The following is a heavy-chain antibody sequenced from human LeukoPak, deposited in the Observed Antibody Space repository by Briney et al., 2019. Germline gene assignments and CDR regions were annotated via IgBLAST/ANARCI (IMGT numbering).Heavy chain of an antibody. CDR3: ARDPTSSGYSPFDY. Sequence: GASVKVSCKASGYTFTSYGISWVRQAPGQGLEWMGWISAYNGNTNYAQKLQGRVTMTTDASTSTAYMELRSLRSDDTAVYYCARDPTSSGYSPFDYWGQGTLVTVSS. CDR1: GYTFTSYG. D-gene: IGHD3-22*01. CDR2: ISAYNGNT. V-gene: IGHV1-18*01. J-gene: IGHJ4*02.